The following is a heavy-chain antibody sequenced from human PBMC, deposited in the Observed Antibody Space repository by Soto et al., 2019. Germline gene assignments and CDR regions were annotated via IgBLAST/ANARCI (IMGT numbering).Heavy chain of an antibody. CDR2: IYDSGSS. D-gene: IGHD6-13*01. CDR3: ARGIAARIPFQH. Sequence: SETLSLTCTVSGGSISSGDYYWSWIRQSPGKGLQWIGYIYDSGSSYYNPSLKSRVTISVGTSKNQFSLKLSSVTAADTAVYYCARGIAARIPFQHWGQGTLVTVSS. V-gene: IGHV4-30-4*01. CDR1: GGSISSGDYY. J-gene: IGHJ1*01.